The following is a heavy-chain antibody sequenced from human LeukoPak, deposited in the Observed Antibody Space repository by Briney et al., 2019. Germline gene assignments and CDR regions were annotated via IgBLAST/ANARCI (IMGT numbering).Heavy chain of an antibody. CDR3: VRGGHCSGGSCYNWFDP. V-gene: IGHV6-1*01. D-gene: IGHD2-15*01. J-gene: IGHJ5*02. CDR2: TYYRSKWYN. Sequence: SQTLSLTCAISGDSVSSNSAAWNWIRQSPSRGLEWLGRTYYRSKWYNDYAVSVKSRITINPDTSKNQFSLQLNSVTPEDTAVYYCVRGGHCSGGSCYNWFDPWGQGTLVTVSS. CDR1: GDSVSSNSAA.